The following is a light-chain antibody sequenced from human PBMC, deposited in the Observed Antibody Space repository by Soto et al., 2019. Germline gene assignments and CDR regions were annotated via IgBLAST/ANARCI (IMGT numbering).Light chain of an antibody. CDR3: QQYNNWPPIT. Sequence: VLTQAPDTLSVSPGERATLTCSASQSVSILLAWYQQKPGQAPRLLIYGASTRATGIPARCSGSGSGTEFTLTITSLQSEDFAVYYCQQYNNWPPITFGQGTRLEIK. CDR2: GAS. V-gene: IGKV3-15*01. J-gene: IGKJ5*01. CDR1: QSVSIL.